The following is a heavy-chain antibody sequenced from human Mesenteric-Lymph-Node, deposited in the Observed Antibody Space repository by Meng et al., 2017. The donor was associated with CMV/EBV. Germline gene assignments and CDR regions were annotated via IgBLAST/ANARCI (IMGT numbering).Heavy chain of an antibody. J-gene: IGHJ6*02. D-gene: IGHD3-9*01. CDR3: ARDRTHYDILTGYYNYYGMDV. Sequence: ASVKVSCKASGYTFTSYGISWVRQAPGQGLEWMGWISAYNGNTNYAQKLQGRVTMTTDTSTSTAYMELRSLRSDGTAVYYCARDRTHYDILTGYYNYYGMDVWGQGTTVTVSS. V-gene: IGHV1-18*01. CDR1: GYTFTSYG. CDR2: ISAYNGNT.